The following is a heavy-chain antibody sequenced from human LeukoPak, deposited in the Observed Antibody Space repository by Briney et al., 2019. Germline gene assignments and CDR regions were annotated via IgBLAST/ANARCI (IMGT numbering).Heavy chain of an antibody. CDR2: ISSSSSYI. V-gene: IGHV3-21*01. CDR1: GFTFSSYR. D-gene: IGHD3-22*01. CDR3: ASDYYDSSGYYYAFGY. Sequence: TGGSLRLSCAAAGFTFSSYRMNWVRQAPGKGLEWVSSISSSSSYIYYADSVKGRFTISRDNAKNSLYLQMNSLRAEDTAVYYCASDYYDSSGYYYAFGYWGQGTLVTVSS. J-gene: IGHJ4*02.